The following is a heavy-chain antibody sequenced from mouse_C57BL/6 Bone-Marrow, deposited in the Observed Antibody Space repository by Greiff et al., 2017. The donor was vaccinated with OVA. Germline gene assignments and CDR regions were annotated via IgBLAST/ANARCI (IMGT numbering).Heavy chain of an antibody. CDR1: GYTFTSYW. CDR2: IYPSDSET. D-gene: IGHD2-3*01. CDR3: ARSYDLFDY. J-gene: IGHJ2*01. V-gene: IGHV1-61*01. Sequence: QVQLQQPGAELVRPGSSVKLSCKASGYTFTSYWMDWVKQRPGQGLEWIGNIYPSDSETHYNQKFKDKATFTVDKSSSTAYMQLSSLTSEDSAVYYCARSYDLFDYWGQGTTLTVSS.